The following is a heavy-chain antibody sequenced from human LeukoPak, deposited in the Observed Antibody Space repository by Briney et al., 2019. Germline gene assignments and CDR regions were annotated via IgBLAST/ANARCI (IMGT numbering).Heavy chain of an antibody. V-gene: IGHV3-7*01. Sequence: GGSLRLSCAASGFTFSSYWMSWVRQAPGKGLEWVANIKQDGSEKSYVDSVKGRFTISRDYAKNSLDLQMNSLRAEDTAVYYCTKPSRIGYFDSSAHWGQGTLVTVSS. CDR3: TKPSRIGYFDSSAH. CDR1: GFTFSSYW. J-gene: IGHJ4*02. CDR2: IKQDGSEK. D-gene: IGHD3-22*01.